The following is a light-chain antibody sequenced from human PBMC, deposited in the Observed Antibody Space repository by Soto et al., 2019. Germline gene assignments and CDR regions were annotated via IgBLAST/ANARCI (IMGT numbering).Light chain of an antibody. CDR1: QSVTSTY. Sequence: IVLTQSPGTLSLSPGARAPLSCRARQSVTSTYLGWYQQNPGQAPSLLIYGASSRATGIPDRFSGSGSGTDFTLTISRLEPEDFAVYYCQQYVSPPITFGQGTRLEIK. CDR2: GAS. V-gene: IGKV3-20*01. CDR3: QQYVSPPIT. J-gene: IGKJ5*01.